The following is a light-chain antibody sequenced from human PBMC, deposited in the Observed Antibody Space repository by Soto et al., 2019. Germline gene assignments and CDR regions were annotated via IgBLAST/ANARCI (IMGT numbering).Light chain of an antibody. J-gene: IGKJ1*01. V-gene: IGKV3-15*01. CDR1: ESVSSN. Sequence: EIVMTQSPATLSVSPGERATLSCRASESVSSNLAWYQQKPGQAPRLLFYGASTRATDIPARFSGTGSGTEFTLTISSLQSEDFAVYXCQQHSKWPRTFGQGTKVEIK. CDR2: GAS. CDR3: QQHSKWPRT.